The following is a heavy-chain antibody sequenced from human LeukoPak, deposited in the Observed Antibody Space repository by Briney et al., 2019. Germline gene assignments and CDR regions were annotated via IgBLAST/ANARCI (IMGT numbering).Heavy chain of an antibody. CDR3: ARLGYSSSWHHSGAFDI. CDR2: IYHSGNT. J-gene: IGHJ3*02. V-gene: IGHV4-38-2*01. D-gene: IGHD6-13*01. Sequence: SETLSLTCAVSGYSISSGYYWGWIRRPPGKGVECIGSIYHSGNTYYNPSLKSRVTISVDTSRNEFSLQLSSVTAADTAVYYCARLGYSSSWHHSGAFDIWGQGTMVTVSS. CDR1: GYSISSGYY.